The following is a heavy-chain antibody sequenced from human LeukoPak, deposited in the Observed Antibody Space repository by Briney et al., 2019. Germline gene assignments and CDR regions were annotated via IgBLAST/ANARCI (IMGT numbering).Heavy chain of an antibody. D-gene: IGHD3-22*01. CDR3: AIMHGYYDGSGYWVQ. Sequence: GRSLRLSCAASGFTFGSYGMSWVRQAPGKGLEWVSFIAPNADRTSYADSVEGRFTISRDNPRNTLYMQMNSLRDEDTALYYCAIMHGYYDGSGYWVQWGQGTLVTVSS. J-gene: IGHJ1*01. CDR1: GFTFGSYG. V-gene: IGHV3-23*01. CDR2: IAPNADRT.